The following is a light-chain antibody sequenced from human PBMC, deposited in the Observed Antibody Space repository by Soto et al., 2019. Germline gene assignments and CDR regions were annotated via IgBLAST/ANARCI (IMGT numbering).Light chain of an antibody. CDR1: QIVTGNF. J-gene: IGKJ1*01. V-gene: IGKV3-20*01. CDR3: QQYGDSLLT. Sequence: EVVLTQSPGTLSLSPGEGATLSCRASQIVTGNFLAWYQQKPGQAPRLLMYDASTRATGIPDRFSGSGSGTDFTLIISRLEPEDFVVYYCQQYGDSLLTFGQGTKVEIK. CDR2: DAS.